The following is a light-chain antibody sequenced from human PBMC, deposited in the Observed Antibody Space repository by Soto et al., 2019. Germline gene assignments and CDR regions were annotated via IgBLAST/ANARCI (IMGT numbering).Light chain of an antibody. J-gene: IGLJ3*02. CDR2: GNS. CDR1: SSNIGEGDN. CDR3: QSYDSSLSGWV. V-gene: IGLV1-40*01. Sequence: QAVVTQPPSVSGAPGQRVTISCTGSSSNIGEGDNGHWYQQLPGTAPKLLIYGNSNRPSGVPDRFSGSKSGTSASLAITGLQAEDEADYYCQSYDSSLSGWVFGGGTKVTVL.